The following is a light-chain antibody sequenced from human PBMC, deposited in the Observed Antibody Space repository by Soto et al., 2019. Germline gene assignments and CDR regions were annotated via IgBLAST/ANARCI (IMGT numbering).Light chain of an antibody. CDR1: SSNIGAGFE. CDR2: DNT. Sequence: SVLTQPPSVSGAPGQSVTISCTGSSSNIGAGFEVHWYQQLPGTAPKLLIYDNTNRPSGVPDRFSGSKSGTSASLAITGLQPEDDADYYCQSYDSSLSGYVFGTGTKLTVL. J-gene: IGLJ1*01. CDR3: QSYDSSLSGYV. V-gene: IGLV1-40*01.